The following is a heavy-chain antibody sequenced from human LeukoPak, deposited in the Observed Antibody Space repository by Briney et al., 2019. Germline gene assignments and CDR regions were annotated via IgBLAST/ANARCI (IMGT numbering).Heavy chain of an antibody. D-gene: IGHD4-17*01. Sequence: SETLSLTCTVSGGSISSGSYYWSWIRQPPGKGLEWIGEINQSGSTNYNPSLKSRVAILVDTSKNQFSLKVNSMTAADTAVYYCARDSNDYGDYDSRGYFDLWGRGTLVTVSS. V-gene: IGHV4-61*01. CDR1: GGSISSGSYY. CDR2: INQSGST. J-gene: IGHJ2*01. CDR3: ARDSNDYGDYDSRGYFDL.